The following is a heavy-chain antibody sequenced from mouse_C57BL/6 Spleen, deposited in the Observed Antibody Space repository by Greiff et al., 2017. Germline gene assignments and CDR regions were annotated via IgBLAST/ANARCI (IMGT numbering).Heavy chain of an antibody. V-gene: IGHV1-42*01. J-gene: IGHJ1*03. D-gene: IGHD1-1*01. CDR2: INPSTGGT. CDR3: ARKSPTVVARYWYFDV. CDR1: GYSFTGYY. Sequence: VQLQQSGPELVKPGASVKISCKASGYSFTGYYMNWVKQSPEKSLEWIGEINPSTGGTTYNQKFKAKATLTVDKSSSTAYMQLKSLTSEDSAVYYCARKSPTVVARYWYFDVWGTGTTVTVSS.